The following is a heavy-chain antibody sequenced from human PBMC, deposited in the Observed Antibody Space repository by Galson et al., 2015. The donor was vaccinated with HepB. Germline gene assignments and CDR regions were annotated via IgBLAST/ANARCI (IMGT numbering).Heavy chain of an antibody. CDR2: INPNSGGT. J-gene: IGHJ6*02. D-gene: IGHD1-14*01. CDR3: ARAGTTWGLFSYYGLDV. V-gene: IGHV1-2*06. CDR1: GYTFPAYY. Sequence: SVKVSCKASGYTFPAYYVHWVRQAPGQGLEWMGRINPNSGGTNFAQKFQDRVTMTRDKSINTAYLELSRLRTDDTAVYYCARAGTTWGLFSYYGLDVWGQGTTLTCSS.